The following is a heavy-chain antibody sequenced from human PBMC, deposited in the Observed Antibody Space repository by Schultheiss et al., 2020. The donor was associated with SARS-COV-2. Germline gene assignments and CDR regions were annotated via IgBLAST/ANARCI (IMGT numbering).Heavy chain of an antibody. D-gene: IGHD4-17*01. CDR3: ARDYGASPTYYMDV. CDR1: GFTVSSNY. Sequence: GGSLRLSCAASGFTVSSNYMSWVRQAPGKGLEWVAVISYDGSNKYYADSVKGRFTISRDNSKNTLYLQMNSLRAGDTAVYYCARDYGASPTYYMDVWGKGTTVTVSS. V-gene: IGHV3-30*03. J-gene: IGHJ6*03. CDR2: ISYDGSNK.